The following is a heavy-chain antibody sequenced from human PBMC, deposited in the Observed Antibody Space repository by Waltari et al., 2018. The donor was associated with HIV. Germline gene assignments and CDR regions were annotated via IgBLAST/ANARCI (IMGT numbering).Heavy chain of an antibody. D-gene: IGHD5-18*01. Sequence: QVQLHESGPGMVKPSETLSLTCAVSGSSIRSDYYWGWILQPPGKGLAWIGSASRSGSTYYSPSLKSRVTISLDTSKNQFSLKLNSVAAADTAVYYCGSGSRRGHSHGIDYWGQGTLVTVSS. J-gene: IGHJ4*02. V-gene: IGHV4-38-2*01. CDR3: GSGSRRGHSHGIDY. CDR1: GSSIRSDYY. CDR2: ASRSGST.